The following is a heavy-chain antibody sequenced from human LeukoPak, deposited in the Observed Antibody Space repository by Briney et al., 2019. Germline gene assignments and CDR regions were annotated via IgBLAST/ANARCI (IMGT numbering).Heavy chain of an antibody. CDR1: GYTLTELS. V-gene: IGHV1-24*01. Sequence: GASVKVSCKVSGYTLTELSMHWVRQAPGKGLEWMGGFDPEDGETIYAQKFQGRVTMTEDTSTDTAYMELSSLRSEDTAVYYCATLLRGAMAGAFDYWGQGTLVTVSS. J-gene: IGHJ4*02. CDR3: ATLLRGAMAGAFDY. CDR2: FDPEDGET. D-gene: IGHD6-19*01.